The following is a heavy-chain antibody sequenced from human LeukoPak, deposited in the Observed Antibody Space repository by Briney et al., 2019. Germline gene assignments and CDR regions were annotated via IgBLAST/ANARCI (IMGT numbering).Heavy chain of an antibody. Sequence: GGSLRLSCAASGFTFSGSAMHWVRQASGKGLEWVSSISSSSSYIYYADSVKGRFTISRDNAKNSLYLQMNSLRAEDTAVYYCARGSYCSSTSCYAFDYWGQGTLVTVSS. J-gene: IGHJ4*02. CDR1: GFTFSGSA. V-gene: IGHV3-21*01. D-gene: IGHD2-2*01. CDR3: ARGSYCSSTSCYAFDY. CDR2: ISSSSSYI.